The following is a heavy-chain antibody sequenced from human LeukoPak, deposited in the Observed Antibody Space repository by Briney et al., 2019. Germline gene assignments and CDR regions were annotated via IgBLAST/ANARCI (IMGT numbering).Heavy chain of an antibody. CDR3: VRCDASGNCNGFDF. V-gene: IGHV5-51*01. J-gene: IGHJ4*02. CDR2: IYPGDSDT. CDR1: GYSFTNYW. Sequence: GESLKISCKGSGYSFTNYWIGWVRQMPGKGLEWMGIIYPGDSDTRYSPSFQGQVTISADKSISTAYLQWTSLKASDSAMYYCVRCDASGNCNGFDFWGQGTLVTVPS. D-gene: IGHD1-1*01.